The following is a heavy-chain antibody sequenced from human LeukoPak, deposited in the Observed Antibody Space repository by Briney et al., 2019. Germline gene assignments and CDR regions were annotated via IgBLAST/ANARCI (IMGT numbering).Heavy chain of an antibody. Sequence: PGGSLRLSCAASGFTFSSYAMSWVRQAPGKGLEWVSAISGSGGSTYYADSVKGRFSISRDNAKNSLYLQMNSLRAEDTAVYYCVRGLDYNVAWVYWGQGTLVTVSS. CDR3: VRGLDYNVAWVY. CDR1: GFTFSSYA. V-gene: IGHV3-23*01. CDR2: ISGSGGST. D-gene: IGHD3-10*01. J-gene: IGHJ4*02.